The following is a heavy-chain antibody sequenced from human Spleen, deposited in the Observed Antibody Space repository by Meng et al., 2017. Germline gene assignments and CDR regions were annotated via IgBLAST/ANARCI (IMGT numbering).Heavy chain of an antibody. J-gene: IGHJ5*02. D-gene: IGHD6-19*01. Sequence: QVQLQESGPGLVKTSETLSLTCAVSGGSINNYYWSWIRQPPGKGLEWIGYIYYSGTTSYNPSLKSRLTISLDTSKNQFSLKLTSVTAADTAVYYCVRSSGWVRTGFDPWGQGTLVTVSS. CDR1: GGSINNYY. V-gene: IGHV4-59*08. CDR2: IYYSGTT. CDR3: VRSSGWVRTGFDP.